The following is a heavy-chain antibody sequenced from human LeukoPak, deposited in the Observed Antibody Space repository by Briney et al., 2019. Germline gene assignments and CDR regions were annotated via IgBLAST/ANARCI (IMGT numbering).Heavy chain of an antibody. CDR1: GFTFSSYS. CDR2: ISWNGGRT. CDR3: XXXTRGLGYMDV. D-gene: IGHD3-10*01. V-gene: IGHV3-20*04. J-gene: IGHJ6*03. Sequence: GGSLRLSCAASGFTFSSYSMNWVRQAPGKGLEWVSGISWNGGRTGYADSLKGRFTISRDNAKNSLDLQMNSLRAEDTALYYCXXXTRGLGYMDVWGKGTTVTVSS.